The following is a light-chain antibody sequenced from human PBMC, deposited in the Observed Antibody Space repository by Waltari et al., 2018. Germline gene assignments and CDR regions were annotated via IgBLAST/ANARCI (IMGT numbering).Light chain of an antibody. J-gene: IGKJ1*01. CDR3: QQYHRYSA. CDR1: QTIGGR. CDR2: KAS. Sequence: DIQMTQSPSTLAASVGDRVTITCRASQTIGGRLAWYQQKPGKAPKLLIYKASILESGVPSRFTGSASGTEFTLTISSLQTDDFATYYCQQYHRYSAFGQGTKVEIK. V-gene: IGKV1-5*03.